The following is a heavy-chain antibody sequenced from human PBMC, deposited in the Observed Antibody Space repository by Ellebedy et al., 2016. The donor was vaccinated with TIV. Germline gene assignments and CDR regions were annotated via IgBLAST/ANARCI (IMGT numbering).Heavy chain of an antibody. CDR2: ISGSGGST. CDR3: AKDSGYYDFWSGYHFDY. D-gene: IGHD3-3*01. J-gene: IGHJ4*02. CDR1: GFTFSSYA. Sequence: GGSLRLXCAASGFTFSSYAMSWVRQAPGKGLEWVSAISGSGGSTYYADSVKGRFTISRDNSKNTLYLQMNSLRAEDTAVYYCAKDSGYYDFWSGYHFDYWGQGTLVTVSS. V-gene: IGHV3-23*01.